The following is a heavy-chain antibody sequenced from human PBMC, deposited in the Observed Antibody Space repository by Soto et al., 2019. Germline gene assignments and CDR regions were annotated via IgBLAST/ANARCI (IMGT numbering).Heavy chain of an antibody. CDR3: ARDLTTVTTNFDC. CDR2: ISYDGSNK. V-gene: IGHV3-30-3*01. Sequence: PGGSLRLSCAASGFTFSSYAVHWFRQAPGKGQEWVAVISYDGSNKYYADSAKVRFTISRDNSKNTLYLQMNSLRAEDTAVYYCARDLTTVTTNFDCWGEGTLVTVSS. CDR1: GFTFSSYA. J-gene: IGHJ4*02. D-gene: IGHD4-17*01.